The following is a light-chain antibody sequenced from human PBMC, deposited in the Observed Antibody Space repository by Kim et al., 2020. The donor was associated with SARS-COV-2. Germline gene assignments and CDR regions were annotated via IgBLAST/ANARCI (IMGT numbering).Light chain of an antibody. J-gene: IGLJ3*02. CDR1: SSDVGANNY. CDR2: DVN. V-gene: IGLV2-14*03. CDR3: SSYTSSSTLV. Sequence: QSALTQSASVSGTPGQSITISCTGTSSDVGANNYVSWYQHHPGKAPKFMIYDVNKRPSGVSDRFSGSKSGNTASLTISGLQAEDEADYYCSSYTSSSTLVFGGGTKVTVL.